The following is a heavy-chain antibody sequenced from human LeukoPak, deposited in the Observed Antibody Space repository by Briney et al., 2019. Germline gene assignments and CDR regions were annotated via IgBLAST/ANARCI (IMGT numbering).Heavy chain of an antibody. CDR3: ARRCSSTSCYSTVTTRAFDI. J-gene: IGHJ3*02. V-gene: IGHV5-51*01. CDR2: VYPGDSDT. Sequence: ESLKISCKGSGYSFTSYWIGWERQMPGKGLEWMGIVYPGDSDTRYSPSFQGQVTISADNSISTAYLQWTSLKASDTAMYYCARRCSSTSCYSTVTTRAFDIWGQGTMVTVSS. D-gene: IGHD2-2*01. CDR1: GYSFTSYW.